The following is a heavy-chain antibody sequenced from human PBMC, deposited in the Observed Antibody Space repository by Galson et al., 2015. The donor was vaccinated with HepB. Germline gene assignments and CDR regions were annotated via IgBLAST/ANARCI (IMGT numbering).Heavy chain of an antibody. CDR3: VRSSGRPDY. CDR2: IDNYGSDL. CDR1: EFTLCDYW. D-gene: IGHD6-19*01. Sequence: SLRLSCAATEFTLCDYWIHWVRQGPGKGLVWVSRIDNYGSDLIYADSVEGRFTISRDYSKNTVYLQMNSLRAEDTAVYYCVRSSGRPDYWGPGTLVTVSS. V-gene: IGHV3-74*01. J-gene: IGHJ4*02.